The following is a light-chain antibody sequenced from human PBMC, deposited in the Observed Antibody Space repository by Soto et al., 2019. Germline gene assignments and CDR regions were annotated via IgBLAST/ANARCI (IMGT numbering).Light chain of an antibody. CDR3: QHYNSYSEA. V-gene: IGKV1-5*03. J-gene: IGKJ1*01. CDR2: KAS. Sequence: DIQMTQSPSTLSGSVGDRVTITCRASQTISSWLAWYQQKPGKAPKLLIYKASTLKSGVPSRFSGSGSGTEFTLNISSLQPDDFATYYCQHYNSYSEAFGQGNKVELK. CDR1: QTISSW.